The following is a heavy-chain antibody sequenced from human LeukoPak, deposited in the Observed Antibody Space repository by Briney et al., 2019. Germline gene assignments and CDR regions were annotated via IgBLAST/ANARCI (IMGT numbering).Heavy chain of an antibody. CDR2: ISSSSSYI. J-gene: IGHJ4*02. Sequence: GSLRLSCAASGFTFSTYSMNWVRQALGKGLEWVSSISSSSSYIYYADSVKGRFTISRDNAKNSLYLQMNSLRAEDTAVYYCARDERGYCSSTNCYAAVDYWGQGTLVTVSS. V-gene: IGHV3-21*01. D-gene: IGHD2-2*01. CDR1: GFTFSTYS. CDR3: ARDERGYCSSTNCYAAVDY.